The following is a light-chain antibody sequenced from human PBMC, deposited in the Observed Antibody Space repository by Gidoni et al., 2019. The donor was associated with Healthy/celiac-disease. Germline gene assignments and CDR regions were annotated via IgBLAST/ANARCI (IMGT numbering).Light chain of an antibody. Sequence: QSALTPPRSVSGSPGQSVTSSCTGTSSDVGGYNYVSWYQQHPGKAPKLMIYDVSKRPSGVPDRFSGSKSGNTASLTISGLQAEDEADYYCCSYAGSYTPWVFGGGTKLTVL. CDR2: DVS. CDR3: CSYAGSYTPWV. CDR1: SSDVGGYNY. J-gene: IGLJ3*02. V-gene: IGLV2-11*01.